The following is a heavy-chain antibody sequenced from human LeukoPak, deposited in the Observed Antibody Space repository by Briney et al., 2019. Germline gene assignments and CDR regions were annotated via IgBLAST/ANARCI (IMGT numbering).Heavy chain of an antibody. V-gene: IGHV4-39*01. CDR3: ARRDGSYYTYNFDY. J-gene: IGHJ4*02. CDR2: VYYSGST. Sequence: PSETLSLTCTVSGGSIRSSSYYWGWIRQPPGKGLEWIGSVYYSGSTNYRPSLRSRVTIAVDTSKNQFSLKLSSVTATDTAVYYCARRDGSYYTYNFDYWGQGTLVTVSS. D-gene: IGHD3-22*01. CDR1: GGSIRSSSYY.